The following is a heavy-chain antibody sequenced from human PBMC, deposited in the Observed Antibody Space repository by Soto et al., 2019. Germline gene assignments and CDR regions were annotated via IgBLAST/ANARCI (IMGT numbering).Heavy chain of an antibody. V-gene: IGHV1-46*01. CDR2: FNPSDDTT. Sequence: QVQLVQSGAEVKKPGASVKVSCKASGYTFTTYYIHWVRQAPGQGLEWMGMFNPSDDTTAYAQRFQGRVTRTRETSTSTVYMELSSLRSDDTAVYYCAREPSSLAPAVSSYGLDVWGPGTAVTVSS. CDR1: GYTFTTYY. D-gene: IGHD2-2*01. CDR3: AREPSSLAPAVSSYGLDV. J-gene: IGHJ6*02.